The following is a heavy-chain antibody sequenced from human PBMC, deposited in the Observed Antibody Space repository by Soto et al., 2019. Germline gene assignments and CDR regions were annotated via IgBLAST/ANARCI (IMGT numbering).Heavy chain of an antibody. CDR1: GFTFSSYA. CDR3: VRDTAYCSGGTCYSSHDMDV. D-gene: IGHD2-15*01. CDR2: ISYDGRNK. V-gene: IGHV3-30*04. J-gene: IGHJ6*02. Sequence: XGSLGLSFAASGFTFSSYAMHWVRQAPGKGLEWVAVISYDGRNKYYADSVKGRFTISRDNSKNTLYLEMNSLRVEDMAVYHCVRDTAYCSGGTCYSSHDMDVWGQGTTVTVSS.